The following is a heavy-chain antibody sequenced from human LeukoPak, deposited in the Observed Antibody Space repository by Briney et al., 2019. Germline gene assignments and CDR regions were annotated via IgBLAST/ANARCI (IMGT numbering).Heavy chain of an antibody. CDR3: ARDSEVDSNYEGSPQYFDY. D-gene: IGHD4-11*01. J-gene: IGHJ4*02. CDR2: ISAYNGNT. CDR1: GHTFTSYG. V-gene: IGHV1-18*01. Sequence: ASVKVSCKASGHTFTSYGISWVRQAPGQGLEWMGWISAYNGNTNYAQKLQGRVTMTTDTSTSTAYMELRSLRSDDTAVYYCARDSEVDSNYEGSPQYFDYWGQGTLVTVSS.